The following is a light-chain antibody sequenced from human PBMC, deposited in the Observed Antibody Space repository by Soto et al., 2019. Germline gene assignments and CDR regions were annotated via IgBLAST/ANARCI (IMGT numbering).Light chain of an antibody. Sequence: QSVLTQPACVSGSPGQSITISYTGTSSDVGNYDYVSWYQQYPGKAPKLMIYAVSRRPSGVSNRFSGSKSGNTASLTISGLQAEDEADYYCTSYTPSSTYVFGTGTKLTVL. V-gene: IGLV2-14*03. CDR2: AVS. J-gene: IGLJ1*01. CDR3: TSYTPSSTYV. CDR1: SSDVGNYDY.